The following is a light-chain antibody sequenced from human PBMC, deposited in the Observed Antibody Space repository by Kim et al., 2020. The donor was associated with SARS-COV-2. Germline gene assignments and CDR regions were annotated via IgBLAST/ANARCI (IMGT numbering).Light chain of an antibody. J-gene: IGLJ2*01. V-gene: IGLV3-19*01. CDR3: NSRDSSGNHPVV. CDR2: GKN. Sequence: LGLTVRITCQGDSLRSYYESWYQQKPGQAPVLVIYGKNNRPSGIPDRFSGSSSGNTASLTITGAQAEDEADYYCNSRDSSGNHPVVFGGGTKLTVL. CDR1: SLRSYY.